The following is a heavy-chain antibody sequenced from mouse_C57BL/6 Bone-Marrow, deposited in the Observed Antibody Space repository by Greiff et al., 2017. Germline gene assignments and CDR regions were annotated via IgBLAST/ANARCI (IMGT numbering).Heavy chain of an antibody. CDR3: ASPYYDYDYYAMDD. V-gene: IGHV5-12*01. Sequence: VQLKESGGGLVQPGGSLKLSCAASGFTFSDYYMYLVRQTPEKRLEWVAYISNGGGSTYYPDTVKGRFTISRDNAKNTPYLQMSRLKSEDTAMYYCASPYYDYDYYAMDDWGQGTSVTVSS. CDR2: ISNGGGST. D-gene: IGHD2-4*01. J-gene: IGHJ4*01. CDR1: GFTFSDYY.